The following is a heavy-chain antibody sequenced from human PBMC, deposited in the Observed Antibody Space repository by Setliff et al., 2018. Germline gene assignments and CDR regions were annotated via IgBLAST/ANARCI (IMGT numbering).Heavy chain of an antibody. CDR3: ARARCSGGSCPPFDY. CDR2: INPNSGGT. J-gene: IGHJ4*02. V-gene: IGHV1-2*02. CDR1: GYTFTGYY. Sequence: GASVKVSCKASGYTFTGYYMHWVRQAPGQGLEWMGWINPNSGGTNYAQKFQGRVTMTRDTSISTAYMELSRLRSDDTAVYYCARARCSGGSCPPFDYWGQGTLFTVSS. D-gene: IGHD2-15*01.